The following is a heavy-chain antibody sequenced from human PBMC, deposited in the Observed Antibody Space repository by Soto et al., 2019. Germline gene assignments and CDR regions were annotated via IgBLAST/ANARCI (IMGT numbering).Heavy chain of an antibody. CDR3: ARSIVVVTAADY. CDR2: INAGNGNT. Sequence: QVQLVQSGAEVKKPGASVKVSCKASGYTFTSYAMHWVRQAPGQRLAWMGWINAGNGNTKYSQKFQGRVTITRDTSASPADIDARCLRAEDTGVFYLARSIVVVTAADYWGQGTLVSVSS. V-gene: IGHV1-3*01. D-gene: IGHD2-21*02. J-gene: IGHJ4*02. CDR1: GYTFTSYA.